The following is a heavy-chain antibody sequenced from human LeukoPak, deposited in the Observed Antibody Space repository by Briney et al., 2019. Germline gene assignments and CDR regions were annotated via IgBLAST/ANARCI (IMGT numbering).Heavy chain of an antibody. CDR3: ARGMRITMVRGVKPEYYFDY. V-gene: IGHV1-8*02. CDR2: MNPNSGNT. J-gene: IGHJ4*02. Sequence: ASVKVSCKASGYTFTGYYMHWVRQAPGQGLEWMGWMNPNSGNTGYAQKFQGRVTMTRNTSISTAYMELSSLRSEDTAVYYCARGMRITMVRGVKPEYYFDYWGQGTLVTVSS. D-gene: IGHD3-10*01. CDR1: GYTFTGYY.